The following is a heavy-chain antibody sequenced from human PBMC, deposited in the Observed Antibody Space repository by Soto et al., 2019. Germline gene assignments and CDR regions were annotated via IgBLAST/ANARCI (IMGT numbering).Heavy chain of an antibody. J-gene: IGHJ6*02. CDR1: GFTFSSYA. CDR3: ARGGSGWYKDGMDV. Sequence: QVQLVESGGGVVQPGRSLRLSCAASGFTFSSYAMHWVRQAPGKGLEWVAVISYDGSNKYYADSMKGRFIISRDNSKNTLYLQMNSLRAEDTAVYYCARGGSGWYKDGMDVWGQGTTVTVSS. CDR2: ISYDGSNK. V-gene: IGHV3-30-3*01. D-gene: IGHD6-19*01.